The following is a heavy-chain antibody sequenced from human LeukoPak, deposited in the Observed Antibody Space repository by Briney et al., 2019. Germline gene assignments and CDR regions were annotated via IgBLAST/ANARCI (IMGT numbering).Heavy chain of an antibody. V-gene: IGHV3-23*01. CDR1: GFTFSSYA. CDR2: ISGSGGST. Sequence: GGALRLSCAASGFTFSSYAMSWVRQAPGRGLEWVSAISGSGGSTYYAASAKSRFTISRDNSKNTLYLQINSLRDEDTAVYYCAKDRSGGSSWYSFDYWGQGTLVTVSS. CDR3: AKDRSGGSSWYSFDY. D-gene: IGHD6-13*01. J-gene: IGHJ4*02.